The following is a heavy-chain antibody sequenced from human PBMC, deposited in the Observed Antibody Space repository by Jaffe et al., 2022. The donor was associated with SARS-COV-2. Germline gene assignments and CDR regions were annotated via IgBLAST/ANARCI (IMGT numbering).Heavy chain of an antibody. CDR1: GFTFSSYG. V-gene: IGHV3-33*01. J-gene: IGHJ6*02. Sequence: QVQLVESGGGVVQPGRSLRLSCAASGFTFSSYGMHWVRQAPGKGLEWVAVIWYDGSNKYYADSVKGRFTISRDNSKNTLYLQMNSLRAEDTAVYYCARDPAPSDIVATPLWYGMDVWGQGTTVTVSS. CDR2: IWYDGSNK. D-gene: IGHD5-12*01. CDR3: ARDPAPSDIVATPLWYGMDV.